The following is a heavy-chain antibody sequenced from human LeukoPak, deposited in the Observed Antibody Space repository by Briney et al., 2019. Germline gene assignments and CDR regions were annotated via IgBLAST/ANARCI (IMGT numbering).Heavy chain of an antibody. V-gene: IGHV3-53*01. CDR2: IYSGGTT. Sequence: GGSLRLSCAASGFTVSRSYMIWARQAPGKGLEWVSVIYSGGTTYYAESVKGRFTISRDNSENTLYLQMNSLRAEDTAVYYCARGRGYSQSNWVDPWGQGTMVTVSA. CDR3: ARGRGYSQSNWVDP. CDR1: GFTVSRSY. J-gene: IGHJ5*02. D-gene: IGHD5-18*01.